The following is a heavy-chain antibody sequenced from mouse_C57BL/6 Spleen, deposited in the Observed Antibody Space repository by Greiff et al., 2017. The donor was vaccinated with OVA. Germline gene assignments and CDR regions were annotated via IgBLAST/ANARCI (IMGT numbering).Heavy chain of an antibody. CDR3: ARSDSSGYLDY. Sequence: QVQLQQSGAELVKPGASVKLSCKASGYTLTSYWMHWVKQRPRRGLEWIGRIEPNSGGTKYNEKFKSKATLTVDTSSSTAYMELHSRTSEDSAVYVCARSDSSGYLDYWGQGTTLTVSS. D-gene: IGHD3-2*02. CDR1: GYTLTSYW. CDR2: IEPNSGGT. V-gene: IGHV1-62-3*01. J-gene: IGHJ2*01.